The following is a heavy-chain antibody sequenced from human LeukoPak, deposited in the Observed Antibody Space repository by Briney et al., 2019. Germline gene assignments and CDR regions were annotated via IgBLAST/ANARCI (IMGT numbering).Heavy chain of an antibody. CDR3: AREGITGVNDY. CDR2: ISSSSSYI. V-gene: IGHV3-21*01. CDR1: GFTFSSYS. Sequence: PGGSLRLSCAASGFTFSSYSMNRVRQAPGKGLEWASSISSSSSYIYYADSVKGRFTISRDNAKNSLYLQMNSLRAEDTAVYYCAREGITGVNDYWGQGTLVTVSS. D-gene: IGHD1-20*01. J-gene: IGHJ4*02.